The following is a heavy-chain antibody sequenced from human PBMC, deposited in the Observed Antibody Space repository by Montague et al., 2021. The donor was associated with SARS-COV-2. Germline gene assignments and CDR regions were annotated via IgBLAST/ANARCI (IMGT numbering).Heavy chain of an antibody. CDR3: ASGLGYGDYGDY. CDR1: GLTVNSNF. CDR2: IYAGGGT. J-gene: IGHJ4*02. V-gene: IGHV3-53*01. D-gene: IGHD4-17*01. Sequence: SLRLSCAASGLTVNSNFMTWVRQAPGKGLEWVSVIYAGGGTDYADSVKGRFTVSRDISKNTLYLQMNSLRVDDTALYYCASGLGYGDYGDYWGQGTLVTVSS.